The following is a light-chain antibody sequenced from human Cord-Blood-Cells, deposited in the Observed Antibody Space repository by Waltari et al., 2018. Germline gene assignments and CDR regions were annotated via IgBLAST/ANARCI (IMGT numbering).Light chain of an antibody. V-gene: IGLV2-23*01. Sequence: QSALTQPASVSGSPGQSITISCTGPSSDVGSYNLFSWYQQHPGKAPKLMIYEGSKRPSGVSNRFSGSKSGNTASLTISGLQAEDEADYYCCSYAGSSRVFGGGTKLTVL. CDR1: SSDVGSYNL. CDR3: CSYAGSSRV. J-gene: IGLJ3*02. CDR2: EGS.